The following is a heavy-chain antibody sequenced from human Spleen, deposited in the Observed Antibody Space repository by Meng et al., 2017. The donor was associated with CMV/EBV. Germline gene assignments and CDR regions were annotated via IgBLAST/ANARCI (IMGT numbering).Heavy chain of an antibody. D-gene: IGHD3-3*01. Sequence: SSNKYYWGWVRQSPAKGLEWIGNIYYSGDNYYSPSLRSRVSMSIDTSKNQFSLKLGSVTAADTAIYYCARAFDFWSGPYTGSSWFDPWGRGTLVTVSS. CDR1: SSNKYY. V-gene: IGHV4-39*07. CDR2: IYYSGDN. CDR3: ARAFDFWSGPYTGSSWFDP. J-gene: IGHJ5*02.